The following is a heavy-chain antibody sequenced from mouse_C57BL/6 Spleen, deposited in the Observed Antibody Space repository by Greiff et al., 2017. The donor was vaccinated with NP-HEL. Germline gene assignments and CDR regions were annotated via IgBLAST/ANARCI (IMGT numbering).Heavy chain of an antibody. V-gene: IGHV1-72*01. Sequence: QVQLQQPGAELVKPGASVKLSCKASGYTFTSYWMHWVKQRPGRGLEWIGRIDPNSGGTKYNEKFKSKATLTVDKPSSTAYMQLSSLTSEDSAVYYFARSSTMVTTEAMDYWGQGTSVTVSS. J-gene: IGHJ4*01. D-gene: IGHD2-2*01. CDR3: ARSSTMVTTEAMDY. CDR1: GYTFTSYW. CDR2: IDPNSGGT.